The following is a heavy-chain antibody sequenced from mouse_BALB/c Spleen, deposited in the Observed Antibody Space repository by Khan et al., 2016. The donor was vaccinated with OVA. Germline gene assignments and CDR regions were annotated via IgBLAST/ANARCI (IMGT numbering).Heavy chain of an antibody. V-gene: IGHV1-61*01. CDR2: IDPSDNKT. Sequence: QVQLQQPGAELVRPGASVKLSCKASGYTFTSFWMNWVKLRPGQSLEWIGMIDPSDNKTHYNQMFKDKATLTVDKSSNTAYMQLSSLTSEDSAVYFCARWGYGTSFAFWGQGTLVTVSP. J-gene: IGHJ3*01. D-gene: IGHD2-1*01. CDR1: GYTFTSFW. CDR3: ARWGYGTSFAF.